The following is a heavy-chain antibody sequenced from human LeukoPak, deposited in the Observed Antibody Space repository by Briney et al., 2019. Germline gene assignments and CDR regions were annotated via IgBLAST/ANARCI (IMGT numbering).Heavy chain of an antibody. CDR2: INHSGST. Sequence: SETLSLTCAVYGGSFSGYYWSWIRQPPGKGLEWIGEINHSGSTNYNPSLKSRVTISVHTSKNQFSLKLSSVTAADTAVYYCAKDNSVDLTTMFIFDPWGRGTRVTVSS. CDR1: GGSFSGYY. CDR3: AKDNSVDLTTMFIFDP. J-gene: IGHJ5*02. V-gene: IGHV4-34*01. D-gene: IGHD3-10*02.